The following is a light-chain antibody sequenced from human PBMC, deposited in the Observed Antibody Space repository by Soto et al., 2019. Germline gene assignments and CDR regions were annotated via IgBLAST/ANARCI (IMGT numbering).Light chain of an antibody. V-gene: IGKV1-39*01. Sequence: DIQMTQSPSSLSASVGDRVTITCRASQSISSYLNWYQQKPGKAPKLLMYAASSLQSGVPSRFSGSGSETEFSLTIRALQPEDFATYYCQQYNSYCSFGQGTKVDI. CDR2: AAS. CDR1: QSISSY. J-gene: IGKJ1*01. CDR3: QQYNSYCS.